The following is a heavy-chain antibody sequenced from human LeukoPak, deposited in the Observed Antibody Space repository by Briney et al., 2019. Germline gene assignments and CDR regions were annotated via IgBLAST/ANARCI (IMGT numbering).Heavy chain of an antibody. CDR2: ISSSSSYI. Sequence: PGGSLRLSCAASGFTVSSYSMNWVRQAPGKGLEWVSSISSSSSYIYYADSVKGRFTISRDNAKNSLYLQMNSLRAEDTAVYYCARDGRGIAAAGSSLDYWGQGTLVTVSS. D-gene: IGHD6-13*01. CDR3: ARDGRGIAAAGSSLDY. CDR1: GFTVSSYS. J-gene: IGHJ4*02. V-gene: IGHV3-21*01.